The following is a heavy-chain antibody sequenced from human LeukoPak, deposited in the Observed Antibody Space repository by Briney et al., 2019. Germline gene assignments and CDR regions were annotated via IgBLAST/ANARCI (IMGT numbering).Heavy chain of an antibody. CDR3: ARDSYYGGTQDY. Sequence: GGSLRLSCAASGFIFSSYEMNWVRQAPGKGLEWVSYISTRGGTIYYAYSVKGRFTISRDNAKNSLYLQMNSLRAEDTAVYYCARDSYYGGTQDYWGQGTLVTVSS. D-gene: IGHD4-23*01. V-gene: IGHV3-48*03. J-gene: IGHJ4*02. CDR2: ISTRGGTI. CDR1: GFIFSSYE.